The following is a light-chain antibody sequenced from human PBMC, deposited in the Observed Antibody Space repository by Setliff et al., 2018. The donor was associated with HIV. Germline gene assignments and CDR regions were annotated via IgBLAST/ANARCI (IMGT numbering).Light chain of an antibody. J-gene: IGLJ1*01. Sequence: QSALTQPASVSGSPGQSITISCTGTSSDVGGYNWVSWYQQHPGKAPKLMIYEVSNRPSGVSNRFSGSKSGSTASLTISGLHAEDEADYYCTSYTRDNTITRVFGTGTKVTVL. CDR2: EVS. CDR3: TSYTRDNTITRV. V-gene: IGLV2-14*01. CDR1: SSDVGGYNW.